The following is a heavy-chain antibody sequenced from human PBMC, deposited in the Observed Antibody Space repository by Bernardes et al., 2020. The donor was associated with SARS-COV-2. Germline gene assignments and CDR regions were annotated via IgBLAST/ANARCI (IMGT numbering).Heavy chain of an antibody. CDR3: ARRPINRITIFGEVIMAAWFDP. D-gene: IGHD3-3*01. CDR2: IYYSGST. J-gene: IGHJ5*02. CDR1: GGSISSSSYY. Sequence: SETLSLTCTVSGGSISSSSYYWGWIRQPPGKGLEWIGSIYYSGSTYYNPSLKSRVTISVDTSKNQFSLKLSSVTAADTAVYYCARRPINRITIFGEVIMAAWFDPWGQGTLVTVSS. V-gene: IGHV4-39*01.